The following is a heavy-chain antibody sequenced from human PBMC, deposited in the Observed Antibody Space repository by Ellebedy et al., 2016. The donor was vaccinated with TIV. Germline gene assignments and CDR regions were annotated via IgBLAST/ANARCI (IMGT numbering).Heavy chain of an antibody. D-gene: IGHD1-26*01. Sequence: MPSETLSLTCTVSGGSISSSSYYWGWIRQPPGKGLEWIGSIYYSGSTYYNPSLKSRVTISVDTSKNQFSLKLSSVTAVDTAVYYCARQGIPVGANDYWGQGTLVTVSS. CDR3: ARQGIPVGANDY. CDR1: GGSISSSSYY. V-gene: IGHV4-39*01. J-gene: IGHJ4*02. CDR2: IYYSGST.